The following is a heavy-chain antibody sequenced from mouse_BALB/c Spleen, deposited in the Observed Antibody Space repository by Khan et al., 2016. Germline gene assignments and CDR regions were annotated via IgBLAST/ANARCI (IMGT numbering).Heavy chain of an antibody. CDR2: IDPANGNT. CDR3: ARSPYDYDVGFAY. J-gene: IGHJ3*01. Sequence: MQLKQSGAELVKPGASVKLSCTASGFNIKDTYMHWVKQRPEQGLEWSGRIDPANGNTKYDPKFQGKATITADTYSNTAYLQLSSLTSSDTAVSYCARSPYDYDVGFAYWGQGTLVTVSA. V-gene: IGHV14-3*02. CDR1: GFNIKDTY. D-gene: IGHD2-4*01.